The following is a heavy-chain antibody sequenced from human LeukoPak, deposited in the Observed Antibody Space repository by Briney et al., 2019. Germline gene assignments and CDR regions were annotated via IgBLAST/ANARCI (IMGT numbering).Heavy chain of an antibody. V-gene: IGHV3-7*01. Sequence: GGSLRLSCAASGFTFSSYWMSWVRQAPGKGLEWVANIKQDGSEKYYVDSVKGRFTISRDNSKNSLYLQMNSLRAEDTAVYYCARALIGYYFDYWGQGTLVTVSS. CDR2: IKQDGSEK. J-gene: IGHJ4*02. CDR3: ARALIGYYFDY. D-gene: IGHD2-8*01. CDR1: GFTFSSYW.